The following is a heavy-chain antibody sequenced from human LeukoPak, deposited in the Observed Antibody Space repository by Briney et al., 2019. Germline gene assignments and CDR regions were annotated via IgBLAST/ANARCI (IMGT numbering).Heavy chain of an antibody. J-gene: IGHJ3*02. CDR1: GGSFSGYY. CDR2: INHSGST. D-gene: IGHD1-26*01. V-gene: IGHV4-34*01. Sequence: SETLSLTCAVYGGSFSGYYWSWIRQPPGKGLEWIGEINHSGSTNYNPSLKSRVTISVDTSKNQFSLKLSSVTAADTAVYYCARGQYRSGSHSGAFDIWGQGTMVTVSS. CDR3: ARGQYRSGSHSGAFDI.